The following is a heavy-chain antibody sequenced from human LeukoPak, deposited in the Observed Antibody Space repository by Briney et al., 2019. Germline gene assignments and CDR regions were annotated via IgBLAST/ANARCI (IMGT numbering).Heavy chain of an antibody. D-gene: IGHD3-10*01. J-gene: IGHJ4*02. V-gene: IGHV3-11*06. Sequence: PGGSLRLSCAASGFTVSSNYMSWVRQAPGKGPEWVSCISGSGSVTNYAASVRGRFTISRDNAKNSLYLQMNSLRAEDTAVYYCANYPGADSDIYKVFEYWGQGTLVTVSS. CDR2: ISGSGSVT. CDR1: GFTVSSNY. CDR3: ANYPGADSDIYKVFEY.